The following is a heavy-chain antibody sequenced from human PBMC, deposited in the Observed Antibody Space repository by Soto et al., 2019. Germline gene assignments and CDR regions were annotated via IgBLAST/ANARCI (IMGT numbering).Heavy chain of an antibody. CDR3: ERGLGWRRGPFDF. Sequence: PXESLSLSCATSGFTFTSYGMNWVRQTPGRGLEWLSYISSSSNTIFYADSVKGRFTISRDSANSSLSLQLTSLRDDDTALYFCERGLGWRRGPFDFWGQGTPVTGSS. J-gene: IGHJ4*02. D-gene: IGHD2-21*01. CDR2: ISSSSNTI. CDR1: GFTFTSYG. V-gene: IGHV3-48*02.